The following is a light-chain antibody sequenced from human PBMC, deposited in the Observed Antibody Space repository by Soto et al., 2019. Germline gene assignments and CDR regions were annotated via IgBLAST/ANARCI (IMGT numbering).Light chain of an antibody. Sequence: DIQMTQSPSTLSGSVGDRVTITCRASQTISSWLAWYQQKPGKAPKLLIYKASTFKSGVPSRFSGSGAGTEFTLTISSLQPDDFATYYCQHYYGFSRTFGQGTKVDVK. CDR2: KAS. J-gene: IGKJ1*01. V-gene: IGKV1-5*03. CDR1: QTISSW. CDR3: QHYYGFSRT.